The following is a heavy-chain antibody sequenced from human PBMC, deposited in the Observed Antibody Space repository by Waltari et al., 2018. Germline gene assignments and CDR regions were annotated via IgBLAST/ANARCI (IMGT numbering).Heavy chain of an antibody. D-gene: IGHD1-26*01. V-gene: IGHV3-9*01. J-gene: IGHJ4*02. CDR2: ISWNSDNI. CDR3: AKGHSGSYGLKD. Sequence: EVQLVESGGGLVQPGRSLRLSCAVSGVHLDALAMHWVRQAPGKGLEWVSGISWNSDNIGYADSVKGRFTISRDNAKNSLYLQMNSLRPEDTALYYCAKGHSGSYGLKDWGQGTLVTVSS. CDR1: GVHLDALA.